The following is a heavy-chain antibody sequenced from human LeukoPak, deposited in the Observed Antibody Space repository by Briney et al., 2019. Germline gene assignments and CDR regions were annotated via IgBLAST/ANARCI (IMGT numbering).Heavy chain of an antibody. CDR3: AVQTNYYYYMDV. D-gene: IGHD6-6*01. CDR2: IIPILGIA. Sequence: GSSVKVSCKASGGTFSSYATSWVRQAPGQGLEWMGRIIPILGIANYAQKFQGRVTITADKSTSTAYMELSSLRSEDTAVYYCAVQTNYYYYMDVWGKGTTVTVSS. V-gene: IGHV1-69*04. CDR1: GGTFSSYA. J-gene: IGHJ6*03.